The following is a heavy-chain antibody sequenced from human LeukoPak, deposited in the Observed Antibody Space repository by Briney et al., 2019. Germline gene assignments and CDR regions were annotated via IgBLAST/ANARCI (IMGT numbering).Heavy chain of an antibody. Sequence: GSLRLSCAASGFTFSIYTMSWVRQAPGRGLEWVSAISGSGGSTYYADSVKGRFTISRDNSKTVVYLGMNSLRADDTAVYYCAKHKWTAVIETPSDYWGQGTLVTVSS. D-gene: IGHD3-22*01. V-gene: IGHV3-23*01. CDR2: ISGSGGST. J-gene: IGHJ4*02. CDR3: AKHKWTAVIETPSDY. CDR1: GFTFSIYT.